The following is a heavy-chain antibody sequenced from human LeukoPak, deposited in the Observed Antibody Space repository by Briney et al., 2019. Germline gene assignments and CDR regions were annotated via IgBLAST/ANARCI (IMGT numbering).Heavy chain of an antibody. J-gene: IGHJ6*03. CDR3: ARLSVIVGSTLEYYYYYMDV. D-gene: IGHD1-26*01. Sequence: PSETLSLTCAVYGASLNGHYWSWIRQPPGKGLEWIGEGSDVGGTKYNPSLKSRVTISADTSKNQFSLKLSSVTAADTAVYYCARLSVIVGSTLEYYYYYMDVWXXXTXVTVSS. CDR2: GSDVGGT. V-gene: IGHV4-34*01. CDR1: GASLNGHY.